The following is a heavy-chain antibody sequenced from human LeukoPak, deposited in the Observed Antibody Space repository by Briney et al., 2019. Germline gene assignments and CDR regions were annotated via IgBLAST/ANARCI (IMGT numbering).Heavy chain of an antibody. Sequence: GGSLRLSCAASGFTFNSYWMHWVRQAPGKGLVWVSRIRGDGGTTDYADSVKGRFTISRDNAKNTLSLQMDSLRIEDTAVYYCAKLYSGSCFDYWGQGTLVTVSS. J-gene: IGHJ4*02. V-gene: IGHV3-74*01. D-gene: IGHD6-13*01. CDR1: GFTFNSYW. CDR3: AKLYSGSCFDY. CDR2: IRGDGGTT.